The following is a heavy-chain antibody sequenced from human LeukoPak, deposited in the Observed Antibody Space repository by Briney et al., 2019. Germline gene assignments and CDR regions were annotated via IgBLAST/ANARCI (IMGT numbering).Heavy chain of an antibody. Sequence: PGGSLRLSCAASGFTFSSYGMHWVRQAPGKGLEWVAVIWYDGSNKYYADSVKGRFPISRDNSKNTLYLQMNSLRAEDTAVYYCARGDYSTTXGMDVWGQGTTVTVSS. CDR2: IWYDGSNK. J-gene: IGHJ6*02. CDR1: GFTFSSYG. V-gene: IGHV3-33*01. D-gene: IGHD4-11*01. CDR3: ARGDYSTTXGMDV.